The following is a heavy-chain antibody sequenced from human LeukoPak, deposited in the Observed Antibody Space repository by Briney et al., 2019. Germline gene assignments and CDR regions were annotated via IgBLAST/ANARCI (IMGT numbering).Heavy chain of an antibody. CDR2: INSNSGGT. J-gene: IGHJ5*02. D-gene: IGHD2-2*02. CDR1: RYTFTGYY. V-gene: IGHV1-2*02. Sequence: ASVKVSCKASRYTFTGYYMHWVRQAPGQGLEWMGWINSNSGGTNYAQKFQGRVTMTRDTSISTAYMELSRLRSDDTAVYYCARVRGRVVPAAIPDNWFDPWGQGTLVTVSS. CDR3: ARVRGRVVPAAIPDNWFDP.